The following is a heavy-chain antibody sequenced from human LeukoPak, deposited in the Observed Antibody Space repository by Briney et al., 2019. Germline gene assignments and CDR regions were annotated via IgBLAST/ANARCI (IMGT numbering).Heavy chain of an antibody. Sequence: PSETLSLTCTVSXGXXXSYYWSWIRQPXXXXLEWIGYIYYSGSTNYNPSLKSRVTISVDTSKNQFSLKLSSVTAADTAVYYCARDRLQYLDYWGQGTLVTVSS. D-gene: IGHD3-16*01. V-gene: IGHV4-59*01. CDR2: IYYSGST. CDR3: ARDRLQYLDY. CDR1: XGXXXSYY. J-gene: IGHJ4*02.